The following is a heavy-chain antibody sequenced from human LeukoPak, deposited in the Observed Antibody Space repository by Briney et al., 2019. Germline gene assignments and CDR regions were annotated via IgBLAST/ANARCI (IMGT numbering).Heavy chain of an antibody. D-gene: IGHD3-22*01. CDR2: ISYDGSNK. CDR3: AKSRSYYYDSSGYYAVDY. CDR1: GFTFSSYG. Sequence: PGRSLRLSCAASGFTFSSYGMHWGRQAPGKGLEWVAVISYDGSNKYYADSVKGRFTISRDNSKNTLYLQMNSLRAEDTAVYYCAKSRSYYYDSSGYYAVDYWGQGTLVTVSS. V-gene: IGHV3-30*18. J-gene: IGHJ4*02.